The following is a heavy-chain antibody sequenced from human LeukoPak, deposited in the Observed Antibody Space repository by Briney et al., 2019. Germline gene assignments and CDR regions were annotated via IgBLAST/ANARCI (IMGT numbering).Heavy chain of an antibody. CDR1: GGSFSGYY. J-gene: IGHJ4*02. D-gene: IGHD7-27*01. V-gene: IGHV4-34*01. Sequence: PSETLSLTCAVYGGSFSGYYWSWIRQPPGKGLEWIGEINHSGSTNYNPSLKSRVTISVDTSKNQFSLKLSSVTAADTAVYYCARLAWGRLDYWGQGTLVTVSA. CDR3: ARLAWGRLDY. CDR2: INHSGST.